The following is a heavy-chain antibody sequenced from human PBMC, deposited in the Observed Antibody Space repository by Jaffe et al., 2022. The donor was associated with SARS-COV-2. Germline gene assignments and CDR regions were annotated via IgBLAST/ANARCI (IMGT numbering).Heavy chain of an antibody. CDR1: GLTFSMYS. Sequence: EVQLVESGGGLVQPGGSLRLSCAVSGLTFSMYSMSWVRQAPGKGLEWVANIKQDGSEKYYVDSVKGRFTISRDNAENSLFLQMNSLGAEDTAVYYCARNLISLDYWGQGTLVTVSS. CDR2: IKQDGSEK. J-gene: IGHJ4*02. CDR3: ARNLISLDY. V-gene: IGHV3-7*01.